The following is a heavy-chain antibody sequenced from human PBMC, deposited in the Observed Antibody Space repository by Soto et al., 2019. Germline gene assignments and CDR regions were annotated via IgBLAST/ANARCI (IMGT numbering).Heavy chain of an antibody. V-gene: IGHV3-30*18. Sequence: GGSLRLSCAASGFTFSSYGMHWVRQAPGKGLEWVAVISYDGRNKYYADSVKGRFTSSRDNSKNKLYLQMNSLRAEDTAVYYCAKDSGRGSGWPRYYYYGMDVWGQGTTVTVSS. CDR2: ISYDGRNK. CDR3: AKDSGRGSGWPRYYYYGMDV. CDR1: GFTFSSYG. D-gene: IGHD6-19*01. J-gene: IGHJ6*02.